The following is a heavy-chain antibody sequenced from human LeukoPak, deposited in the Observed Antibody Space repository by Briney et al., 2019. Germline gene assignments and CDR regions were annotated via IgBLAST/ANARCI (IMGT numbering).Heavy chain of an antibody. J-gene: IGHJ4*02. CDR2: TYCRSKWYN. Sequence: SQTLSLTCAISGDSVSRISAACNWISQSRSRGLEWQGRTYCRSKWYNDYTVSVKSRITINPDTSKNQFSLHLQSVTPEGTAVYYCARFDYGAPDYWGQGTLVTVSS. CDR1: GDSVSRISAA. V-gene: IGHV6-1*01. D-gene: IGHD3-16*01. CDR3: ARFDYGAPDY.